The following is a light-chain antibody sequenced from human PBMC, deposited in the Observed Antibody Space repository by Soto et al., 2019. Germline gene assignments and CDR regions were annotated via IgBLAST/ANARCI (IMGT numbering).Light chain of an antibody. V-gene: IGKV3-20*01. CDR1: QSVSSSY. J-gene: IGKJ1*01. Sequence: EIVLTQSPGTLSLSPGERATLSCRASQSVSSSYLAWYQQKPGQAPRLLIYGASSRATGIPKRFSGSGSGTDFTLTISRLEPEDFVVYYCQQYGTSPWTFGQGTKVEVK. CDR2: GAS. CDR3: QQYGTSPWT.